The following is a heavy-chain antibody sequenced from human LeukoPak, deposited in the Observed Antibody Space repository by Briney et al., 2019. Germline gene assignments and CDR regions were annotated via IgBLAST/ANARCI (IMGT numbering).Heavy chain of an antibody. J-gene: IGHJ6*02. CDR1: GGSISSYY. D-gene: IGHD6-13*01. Sequence: SETLSLTCTVSGGSISSYYWSWIRQPPGKGLEWIGYIYYSGSTNYNPSLKSRVTISVDTSKNQFSLKLSSVTAADTAVYYCARLIAAAGYGMDVWGQGTTVTVSS. CDR2: IYYSGST. V-gene: IGHV4-59*08. CDR3: ARLIAAAGYGMDV.